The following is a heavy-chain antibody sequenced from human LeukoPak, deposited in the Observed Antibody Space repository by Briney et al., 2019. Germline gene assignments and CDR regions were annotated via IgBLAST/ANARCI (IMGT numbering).Heavy chain of an antibody. Sequence: SETLSLTCTVSGGSISSGSYYWSWIRQPAGKGLEWIGRIYTSGSTNYNPSLKSRVTISVDTSKNQFSLKLSSVTAADTAVYYCARDPASSAEYFQHWGQGTLVTVSS. V-gene: IGHV4-61*02. CDR2: IYTSGST. CDR3: ARDPASSAEYFQH. J-gene: IGHJ1*01. CDR1: GGSISSGSYY.